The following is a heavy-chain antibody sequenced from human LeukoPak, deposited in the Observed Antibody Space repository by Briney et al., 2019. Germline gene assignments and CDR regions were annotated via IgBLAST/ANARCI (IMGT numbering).Heavy chain of an antibody. Sequence: GGSLRLSCAASGFTFSSYWMHWVRQAPGKGLVWVSRINSDGGSTSYADSVKGRFTISRDNAKNTLYLQMNSLRAEDTAVYYCARSGYGSGSYYPPNWLDPWGQGTLVTVSS. D-gene: IGHD3-10*01. CDR1: GFTFSSYW. V-gene: IGHV3-74*01. CDR2: INSDGGST. CDR3: ARSGYGSGSYYPPNWLDP. J-gene: IGHJ5*02.